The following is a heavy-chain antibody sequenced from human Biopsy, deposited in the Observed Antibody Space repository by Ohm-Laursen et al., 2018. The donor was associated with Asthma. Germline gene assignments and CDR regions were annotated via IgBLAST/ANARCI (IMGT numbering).Heavy chain of an antibody. Sequence: SQTLSLTCAVSGGSINSGAFYWGWVRQHPGKGPEWIGYINYSGNTYYNPSLKSRVIISVETSKNQFSLKLTSVIAADSALYYCARDLAGSCTSASCYGFDSWGQGAQVTVSS. CDR1: GGSINSGAFY. CDR3: ARDLAGSCTSASCYGFDS. V-gene: IGHV4-31*11. CDR2: INYSGNT. J-gene: IGHJ5*01. D-gene: IGHD2-2*01.